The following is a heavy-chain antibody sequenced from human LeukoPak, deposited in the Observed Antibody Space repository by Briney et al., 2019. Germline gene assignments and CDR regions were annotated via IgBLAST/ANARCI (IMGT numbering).Heavy chain of an antibody. D-gene: IGHD3-22*01. J-gene: IGHJ3*02. Sequence: ASVKVSCKASGYTFTSYYMHWVRQAPGQGLEWMGIINPSGGSTSYAQKFQGRVTMTRDTSTSTVYMELSSLRSEDTAVYYCARGAENYYDSSGNPSGEAFDIGGQGTRATVSS. CDR3: ARGAENYYDSSGNPSGEAFDI. V-gene: IGHV1-46*01. CDR2: INPSGGST. CDR1: GYTFTSYY.